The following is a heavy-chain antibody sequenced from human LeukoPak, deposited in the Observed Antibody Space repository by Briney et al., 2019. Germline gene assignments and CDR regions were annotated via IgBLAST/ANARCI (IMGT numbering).Heavy chain of an antibody. D-gene: IGHD5-18*01. Sequence: SETLSLTCTVSGGSISSYYWSWIRQPPGKGLEWIGYIYYSGSTNYDPPLKSRVTISVDTSKNQFSLKLSSVTAADTAVYYCARGPPSGIQLWLIRSGAFQHWGQGTLVTVSS. CDR2: IYYSGST. J-gene: IGHJ1*01. CDR1: GGSISSYY. V-gene: IGHV4-59*12. CDR3: ARGPPSGIQLWLIRSGAFQH.